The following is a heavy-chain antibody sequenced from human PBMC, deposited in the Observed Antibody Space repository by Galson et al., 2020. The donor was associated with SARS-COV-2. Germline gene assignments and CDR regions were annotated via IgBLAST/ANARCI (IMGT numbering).Heavy chain of an antibody. CDR1: GLRFSSHW. CDR3: ARDEDGYNDF. J-gene: IGHJ4*02. D-gene: IGHD5-12*01. CDR2: IKQVGTDR. V-gene: IGHV3-7*01. Sequence: PGGSLRLSCVAYGLRFSSHWMSWVRQAPGKGPQWVANIKQVGTDRYYVDSVKGRFTISSDYAQNSVYLQMNNLRADDTAVYYCARDEDGYNDFWGQGTLVAVSS.